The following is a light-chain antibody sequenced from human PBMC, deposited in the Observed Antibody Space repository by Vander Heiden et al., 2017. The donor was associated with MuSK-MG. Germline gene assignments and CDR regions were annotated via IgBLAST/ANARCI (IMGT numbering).Light chain of an antibody. Sequence: QSALTQPPSASGSPGQSVTISCTGTSSDVGRHDYVSWYQQHPGKAPQVLIYEVVKRPSGVPDRFSGSKSGNTASLTVSGLQAEDEADDYCSSYAGSNMWVFGGGTKLTVL. CDR3: SSYAGSNMWV. CDR1: SSDVGRHDY. J-gene: IGLJ3*02. V-gene: IGLV2-8*01. CDR2: EVV.